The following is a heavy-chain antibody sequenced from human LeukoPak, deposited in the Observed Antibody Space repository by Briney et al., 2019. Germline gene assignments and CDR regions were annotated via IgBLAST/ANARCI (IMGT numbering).Heavy chain of an antibody. CDR2: ISSSGTTI. Sequence: PGGSLRLSCAASGFTFSDYYMSWIRQAPGKGLEWVSYISSSGTTIYYADSVKGRFTISRDNAKNSLYLQMNSLRAEDTAVYYCAKEPYYYDSSGYGYYFDYWGQGTLVTVSS. D-gene: IGHD3-22*01. V-gene: IGHV3-11*04. J-gene: IGHJ4*02. CDR1: GFTFSDYY. CDR3: AKEPYYYDSSGYGYYFDY.